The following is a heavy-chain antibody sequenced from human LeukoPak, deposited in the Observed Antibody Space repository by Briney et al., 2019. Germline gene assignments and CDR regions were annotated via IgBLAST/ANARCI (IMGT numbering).Heavy chain of an antibody. Sequence: SETLSLTCTVSGGSISSYYWSWIRQPAGKGLEWIGRIYTSGSTNYNPSLKSRVTMSVDTSKNQFSLKLSSVTAADTAVHYCARDTYYYDSRDWFDPWGQGTLVTVSS. J-gene: IGHJ5*02. CDR3: ARDTYYYDSRDWFDP. CDR2: IYTSGST. D-gene: IGHD3-22*01. V-gene: IGHV4-4*07. CDR1: GGSISSYY.